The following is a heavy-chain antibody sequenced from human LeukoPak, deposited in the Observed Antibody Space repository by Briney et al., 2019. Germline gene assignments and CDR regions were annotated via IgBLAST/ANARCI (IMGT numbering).Heavy chain of an antibody. J-gene: IGHJ6*03. Sequence: SETLSLTCAVYGGSFSGYYWSWIRQPPGKGLEWIGEINHSGSTNYNPSLKSRVTISVDTSKNQFSLKLSSVTAADTAVYYCARAPYQLPFYYMDVWAKGPRSPSP. CDR1: GGSFSGYY. CDR3: ARAPYQLPFYYMDV. D-gene: IGHD2-2*01. CDR2: INHSGST. V-gene: IGHV4-34*01.